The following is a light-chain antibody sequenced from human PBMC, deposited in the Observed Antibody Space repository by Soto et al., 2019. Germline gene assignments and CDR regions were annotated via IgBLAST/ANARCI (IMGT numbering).Light chain of an antibody. J-gene: IGLJ2*01. Sequence: QSVLTQPASVSGSPGQSTTISCSGTSSDIGTYKYASWFQHHPGKAPKLIIFEVSNRPSGISDRFSGFKSANTAYLNISGVQPEDEGYYRCRSYTTIESVVFGGGTKVTVL. CDR2: EVS. V-gene: IGLV2-14*01. CDR1: SSDIGTYKY. CDR3: RSYTTIESVV.